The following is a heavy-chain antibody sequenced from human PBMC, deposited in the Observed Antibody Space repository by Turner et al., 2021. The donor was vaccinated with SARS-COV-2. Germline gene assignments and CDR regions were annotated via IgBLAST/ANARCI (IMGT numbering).Heavy chain of an antibody. J-gene: IGHJ4*02. Sequence: EVQLLESGGGSVPPGGSLRLSCAASGFTFRSYAMSWVRQAQGKGLEWFTAIRCSGVSTYYADSVKGRFTISRDKSKNTLYLQMNSLRAEDTAVYYCAKGPDIVATIWGTLFSGTFDYWGQGTLVTVSS. CDR2: IRCSGVST. D-gene: IGHD5-12*01. CDR3: AKGPDIVATIWGTLFSGTFDY. V-gene: IGHV3-23*01. CDR1: GFTFRSYA.